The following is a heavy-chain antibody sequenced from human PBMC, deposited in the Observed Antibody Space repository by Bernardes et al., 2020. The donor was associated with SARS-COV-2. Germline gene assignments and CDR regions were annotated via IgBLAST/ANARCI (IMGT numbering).Heavy chain of an antibody. CDR2: ISGSGGST. V-gene: IGHV3-23*01. D-gene: IGHD3-16*01. J-gene: IGHJ4*02. Sequence: GGSLRLSCAASGFTFSSYAMSWVRQAPGKGLEWVSAISGSGGSTYYADSVKGRFTISRDNSKNTLYLQMNSLRAEDTAVYYCASFFAFGGVQFDYWGQGTLVTVSS. CDR1: GFTFSSYA. CDR3: ASFFAFGGVQFDY.